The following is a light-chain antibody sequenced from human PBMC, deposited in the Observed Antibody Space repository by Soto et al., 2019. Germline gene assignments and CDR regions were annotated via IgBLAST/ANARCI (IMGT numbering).Light chain of an antibody. CDR3: QQRSNWPLT. J-gene: IGKJ4*01. CDR1: QSVSSY. CDR2: DAS. V-gene: IGKV3-11*01. Sequence: EIVLTQSPATLSLSPGERATLSCRASQSVSSYLAWYPQKPGQAPRLLIYDASNRATGIPARFSGSGSGQYFTLTISSLEPEDVAVYYCQQRSNWPLTFGGGTKVEIK.